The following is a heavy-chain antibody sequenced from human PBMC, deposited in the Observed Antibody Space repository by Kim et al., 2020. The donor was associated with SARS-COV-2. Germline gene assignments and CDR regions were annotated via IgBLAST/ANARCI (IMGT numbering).Heavy chain of an antibody. CDR2: IYSNDGTT. J-gene: IGHJ4*02. CDR3: ARDLEGFDY. CDR1: GYGFTNNY. D-gene: IGHD1-1*01. Sequence: ASVKVSCKTSGYGFTNNYLRWVRLAPGQGLEWIGMIYSNDGTTTYAQKFQGRVTMTRDTPTRTGYMELSSLTSADTAMYYCARDLEGFDYWGQGTLVTVSS. V-gene: IGHV1-46*01.